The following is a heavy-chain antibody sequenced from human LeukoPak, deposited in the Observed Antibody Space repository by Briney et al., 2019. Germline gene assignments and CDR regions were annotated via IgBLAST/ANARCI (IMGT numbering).Heavy chain of an antibody. CDR1: GGSFSGYY. J-gene: IGHJ6*02. CDR2: INHSGST. CDR3: ARDWIDYYDSRLDYGMDV. Sequence: SETLSLTCAVYGGSFSGYYWSWIRQPPGKGLEWIGEINHSGSTNYNPSLKSRVTISVDTSKNQFSLKLSSVTAADTAVYYCARDWIDYYDSRLDYGMDVWGQGTTVTVSS. V-gene: IGHV4-34*01. D-gene: IGHD3-22*01.